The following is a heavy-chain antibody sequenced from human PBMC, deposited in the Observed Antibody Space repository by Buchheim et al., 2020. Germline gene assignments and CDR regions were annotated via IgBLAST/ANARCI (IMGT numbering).Heavy chain of an antibody. CDR3: AAVKMAYY. D-gene: IGHD5-24*01. V-gene: IGHV3-7*01. CDR2: IKHDGSEK. Sequence: VQLVESGGDLVQPGGSLRLSCVASGFTFSSYWMNWVRQAPGKGLEWVASIKHDGSEKYYVDSVKGRFTVSRDNAKNSVYLQMNSLRAEDTAVYFCAAVKMAYYWGQGTL. J-gene: IGHJ4*02. CDR1: GFTFSSYW.